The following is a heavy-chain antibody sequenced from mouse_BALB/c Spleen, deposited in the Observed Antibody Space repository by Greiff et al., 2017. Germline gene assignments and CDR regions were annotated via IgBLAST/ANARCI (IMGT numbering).Heavy chain of an antibody. CDR3: ASYGSRGYFDY. CDR2: IDPYNGGT. V-gene: IGHV1S135*01. CDR1: GYAFTSYN. Sequence: EVKLVESGPELVKPGASVKVSCKASGYAFTSYNMYWVKQSHGKSLEWIGYIDPYNGGTSYNQKFKGKATLTVDKSSSTAYMHLNSLTSEDSAVYYCASYGSRGYFDYWGQGTTLTVSS. J-gene: IGHJ2*01. D-gene: IGHD1-1*01.